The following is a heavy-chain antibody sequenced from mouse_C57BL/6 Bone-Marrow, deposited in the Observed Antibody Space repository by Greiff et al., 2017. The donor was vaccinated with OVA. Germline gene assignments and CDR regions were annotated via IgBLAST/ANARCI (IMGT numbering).Heavy chain of an antibody. D-gene: IGHD2-12*01. J-gene: IGHJ3*01. V-gene: IGHV1-26*01. CDR2: INPNNGGT. CDR1: GYTFTDYY. Sequence: EVQLQQSGPELVKPGASVKISCKASGYTFTDYYMNWVKQSHGKSLEWIGDINPNNGGTSYNQKFKGKATLTVDKSSSTAYMELRSLTSEDSAVYYCARDLGQLLPFAYWGQGTLVTVSA. CDR3: ARDLGQLLPFAY.